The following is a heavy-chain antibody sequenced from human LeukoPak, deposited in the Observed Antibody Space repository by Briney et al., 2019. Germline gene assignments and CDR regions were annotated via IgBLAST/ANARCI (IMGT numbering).Heavy chain of an antibody. CDR2: ISGSGGST. CDR1: EFTFSSYA. V-gene: IGHV3-23*01. D-gene: IGHD3-22*01. CDR3: AKDTYYYEKSA. Sequence: GGSLRLSCAASEFTFSSYAMSWVRQAPGKGLEWVSAISGSGGSTYYADSVKGRFTISRDNSKNTLYLQMNSLRAEDTAVYYCAKDTYYYEKSAWGQGTLVTVSS. J-gene: IGHJ5*02.